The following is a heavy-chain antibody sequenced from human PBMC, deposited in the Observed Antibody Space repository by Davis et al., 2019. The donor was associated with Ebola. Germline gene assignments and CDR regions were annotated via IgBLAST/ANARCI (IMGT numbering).Heavy chain of an antibody. CDR2: INHSGST. J-gene: IGHJ4*02. D-gene: IGHD2-2*01. CDR1: GGSISSSSYY. V-gene: IGHV4-39*07. Sequence: PSETLSLTCTVSGGSISSSSYYWGWIRQPPGKGLEWIGEINHSGSTNYNPSLKSRVTISVDTSKNQFSLKLSSVTAADTAVYYCARGYCSSTSCRAPFDYWGQGTLVTVSS. CDR3: ARGYCSSTSCRAPFDY.